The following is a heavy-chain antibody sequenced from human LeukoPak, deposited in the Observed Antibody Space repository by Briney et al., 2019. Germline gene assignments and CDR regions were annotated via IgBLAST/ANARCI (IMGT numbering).Heavy chain of an antibody. Sequence: GGSLRLSCAASGFTFDDYAMHWVRQAPGKGLEWVSGISWNSGSIGYADSVKGRFTISRDNAKNSLYLQMNSLRADDTALYYCARDGSGWYSDYWGQGTLVTVSS. D-gene: IGHD6-19*01. CDR2: ISWNSGSI. J-gene: IGHJ4*02. CDR3: ARDGSGWYSDY. V-gene: IGHV3-9*01. CDR1: GFTFDDYA.